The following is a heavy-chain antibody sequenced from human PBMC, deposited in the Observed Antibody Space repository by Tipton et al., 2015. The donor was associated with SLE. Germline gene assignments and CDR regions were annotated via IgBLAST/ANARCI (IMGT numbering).Heavy chain of an antibody. J-gene: IGHJ4*02. D-gene: IGHD4-17*01. CDR3: AKRDYGDPGVDY. CDR2: TYTSGST. V-gene: IGHV4-61*02. Sequence: TLSLTCTVSGGSISSGSYYWSWIRQPAGKGLEWIGRTYTSGSTNYNPSLKSRVTISVDTSKNQFSLKLSSVTAADTAVYYCAKRDYGDPGVDYWGQGTLVAVSS. CDR1: GGSISSGSYY.